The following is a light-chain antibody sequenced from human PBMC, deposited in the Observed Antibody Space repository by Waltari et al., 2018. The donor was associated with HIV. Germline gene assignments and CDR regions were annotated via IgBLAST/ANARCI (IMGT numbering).Light chain of an antibody. V-gene: IGLV2-23*02. CDR2: DVS. Sequence: QSALTQPASVSGSPGQSITISCTGTSSDVGGYNYVSWYQQHPGKAPKLMIYDVSKRPSGVANRVSGSNAGNTASLTISGLQAEDEADYYCCSYAGNTTWVFGGGTKLTVL. CDR1: SSDVGGYNY. CDR3: CSYAGNTTWV. J-gene: IGLJ3*02.